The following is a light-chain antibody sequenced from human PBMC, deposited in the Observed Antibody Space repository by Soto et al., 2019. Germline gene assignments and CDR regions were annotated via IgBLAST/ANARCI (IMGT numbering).Light chain of an antibody. V-gene: IGLV1-44*01. CDR3: AAWDDRFNGPV. CDR1: TSNIGSNN. CDR2: NNE. J-gene: IGLJ3*02. Sequence: QSVLTQPPSASGTPGQRVTISCSGSTSNIGSNNVNWYRQLPGTAPKLLLFNNERRPSGVPGRVSGSKSGTSASLAISGLQSDDEADYYCAAWDDRFNGPVFGGGTKLTVL.